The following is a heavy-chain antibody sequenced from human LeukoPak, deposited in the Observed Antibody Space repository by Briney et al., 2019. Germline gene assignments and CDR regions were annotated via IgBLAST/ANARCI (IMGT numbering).Heavy chain of an antibody. CDR2: ISWDGGST. CDR3: AKGTYYYYMDV. Sequence: GGSLRLSCAASGFTFDDYTMHWVRQAPGKGLEWVSLISWDGGSTYYADSVKGRFTIFRDNSKNSLYLQMNSLRTEDTALYYCAKGTYYYYMDVWGKGTTVTVSS. J-gene: IGHJ6*03. CDR1: GFTFDDYT. V-gene: IGHV3-43*01.